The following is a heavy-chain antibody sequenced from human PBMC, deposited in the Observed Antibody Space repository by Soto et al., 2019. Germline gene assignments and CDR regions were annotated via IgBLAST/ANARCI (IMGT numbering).Heavy chain of an antibody. CDR2: ITSRGGST. Sequence: EVQLLESGGGLVQPGGSLRLSCAASGFTFSSYAMSWVRQAPGKGLEWVLAITSRGGSTYYADSVKGRFTISRDSSKNTLYLQMNSLRAEDTAVYYCAKDRSSTSGYAFDYWCQGTLVTVS. CDR1: GFTFSSYA. D-gene: IGHD2-2*01. CDR3: AKDRSSTSGYAFDY. J-gene: IGHJ4*02. V-gene: IGHV3-23*01.